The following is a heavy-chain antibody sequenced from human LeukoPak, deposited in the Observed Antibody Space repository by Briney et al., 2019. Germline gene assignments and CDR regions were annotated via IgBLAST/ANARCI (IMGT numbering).Heavy chain of an antibody. V-gene: IGHV5-51*01. J-gene: IGHJ5*02. D-gene: IGHD3-22*01. CDR3: ARLTDYYDSSGYYRNYNWFDP. CDR2: IYPGDSST. Sequence: GESLKISCKGSGYTFPNYWIAWVRQMSGKGLEWMGIIYPGDSSTKFSPSFQGQVTISADRSINTAYLQWSSLTASDTAMYYCARLTDYYDSSGYYRNYNWFDPWGQGTLVTVSS. CDR1: GYTFPNYW.